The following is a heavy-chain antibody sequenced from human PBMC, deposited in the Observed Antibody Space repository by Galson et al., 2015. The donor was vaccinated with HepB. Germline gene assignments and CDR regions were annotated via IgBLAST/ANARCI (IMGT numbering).Heavy chain of an antibody. V-gene: IGHV1-69*06. J-gene: IGHJ4*02. CDR3: ARDPHYDSSGYRHYFDY. Sequence: SVTVSCKASGGTFSSYAISWVRQAPGQGLEWMGGIIPIFGTANYAQKFQGRVTITADKSTSTAYMELSSLRSEDTAVYYCARDPHYDSSGYRHYFDYWGQGTLVTVSS. D-gene: IGHD3-22*01. CDR1: GGTFSSYA. CDR2: IIPIFGTA.